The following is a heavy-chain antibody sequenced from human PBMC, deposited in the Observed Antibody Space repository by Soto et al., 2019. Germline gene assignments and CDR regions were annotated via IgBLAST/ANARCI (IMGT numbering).Heavy chain of an antibody. CDR3: ARDVSGTTAGGMDV. D-gene: IGHD3-10*01. CDR2: IWYDGSNK. V-gene: IGHV3-33*01. J-gene: IGHJ6*02. Sequence: QVQLVESGGGVVQPGRSLRLSCAASGFTFSSYGMHWVRQAPGKGLEWVAVIWYDGSNKYYADSVKGRFTISRDNSKNTLYLQMNSLRAEDTAVYYCARDVSGTTAGGMDVWGQGTTVTVSS. CDR1: GFTFSSYG.